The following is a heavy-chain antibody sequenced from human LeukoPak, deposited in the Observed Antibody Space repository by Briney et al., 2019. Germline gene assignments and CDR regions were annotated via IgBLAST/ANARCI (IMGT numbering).Heavy chain of an antibody. V-gene: IGHV1-69*13. CDR3: ARVEVDYYDSSGYYYYFQH. D-gene: IGHD3-22*01. J-gene: IGHJ1*01. CDR2: IIPIFGTA. Sequence: SVKVSCKASGGTFSGYAISWVRQAPGQGLEWMGGIIPIFGTANYAQKFQGRVTITADESTSTAYMELSSLRSEDTAVYYCARVEVDYYDSSGYYYYFQHWGQGTLVTVSS. CDR1: GGTFSGYA.